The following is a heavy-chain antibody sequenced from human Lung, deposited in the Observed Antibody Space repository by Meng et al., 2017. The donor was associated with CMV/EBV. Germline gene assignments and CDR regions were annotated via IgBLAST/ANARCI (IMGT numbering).Heavy chain of an antibody. Sequence: GGNLWRYAISGLRQGPGRGVEWKGGVSTIFSTAIYGRKTQGGDTITTDESTKTAYMEPGNMRSEDTAVYDSARENSRWALEWAFDHWGQGTLVTVSS. CDR2: VSTIFSTA. CDR3: ARENSRWALEWAFDH. V-gene: IGHV1-69*05. CDR1: GGNLWRYA. J-gene: IGHJ5*02. D-gene: IGHD4-23*01.